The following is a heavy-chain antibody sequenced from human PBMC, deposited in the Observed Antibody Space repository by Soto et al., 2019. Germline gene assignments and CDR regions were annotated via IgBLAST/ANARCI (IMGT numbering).Heavy chain of an antibody. V-gene: IGHV1-18*01. D-gene: IGHD3-3*01. J-gene: IGHJ3*02. CDR1: GYTFTSYG. CDR2: ISASNGNT. CDR3: ARPVYDFWSGYPDAFDI. Sequence: QVQLVQSGAEVKKPGASVKVSCKASGYTFTSYGISWVRQAPGQGLEWMGWISASNGNTNYAQKLQGRVTMTTDTPTSTAYMELRSLRSDDTAVYYCARPVYDFWSGYPDAFDIWGQGTMVTVSS.